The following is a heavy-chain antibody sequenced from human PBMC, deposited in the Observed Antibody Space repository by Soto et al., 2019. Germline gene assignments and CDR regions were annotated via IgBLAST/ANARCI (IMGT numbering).Heavy chain of an antibody. D-gene: IGHD4-17*01. V-gene: IGHV3-30*18. J-gene: IGHJ4*02. Sequence: QVQLVESGGGVVQPGRSLRLSCAASGFTFSSYGMHWVRQAPGKGLEWVAVISYDGSNKYYADSVKGRFTISRDNYKNTQYLQMNSLRAEETAGYYCAKDLHGETYYFDYWGQGTLVTVSS. CDR3: AKDLHGETYYFDY. CDR2: ISYDGSNK. CDR1: GFTFSSYG.